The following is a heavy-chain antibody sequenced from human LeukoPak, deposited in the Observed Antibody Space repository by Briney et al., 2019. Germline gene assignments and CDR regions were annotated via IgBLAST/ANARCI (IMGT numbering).Heavy chain of an antibody. V-gene: IGHV1-18*01. J-gene: IGHJ4*02. CDR1: GYTFTSYG. Sequence: GASVKVSCKASGYTFTSYGISWVRQAPGQGLEWMGWISAYNGNTNYAQKLQGRVTMTTDTSTSTAYMELRSLRSDDTAVYYCARDSDYGDYEGWGSPWPFDYWGQGTLVTVSS. D-gene: IGHD4-17*01. CDR3: ARDSDYGDYEGWGSPWPFDY. CDR2: ISAYNGNT.